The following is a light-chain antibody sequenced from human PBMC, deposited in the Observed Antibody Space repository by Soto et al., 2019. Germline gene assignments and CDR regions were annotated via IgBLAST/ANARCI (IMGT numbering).Light chain of an antibody. Sequence: RASQSISNHLNWYQQKPGKAPTLLIFAASSLQSGVPSRFSGSRSFFVFPLAINSLQPVYFTTYFCQLCSSSPPASGQGTKEDI. V-gene: IGKV1-39*01. CDR2: AAS. CDR1: QSISNH. J-gene: IGKJ1*01. CDR3: QLCSSSPPA.